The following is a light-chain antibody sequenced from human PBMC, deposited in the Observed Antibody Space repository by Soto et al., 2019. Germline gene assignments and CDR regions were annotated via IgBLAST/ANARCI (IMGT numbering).Light chain of an antibody. CDR1: TGAVTSGHY. Sequence: QAVVTQEPSLTVSPGGTVTLTCDSSTGAVTSGHYPYWFQQKPGQAPRTLIADTNNKFSWTPARFSGSLLGGKAALTLSGAQPEDEAEYYCLLCYSGPWVFGGGTKLTVL. J-gene: IGLJ3*02. CDR2: DTN. V-gene: IGLV7-46*01. CDR3: LLCYSGPWV.